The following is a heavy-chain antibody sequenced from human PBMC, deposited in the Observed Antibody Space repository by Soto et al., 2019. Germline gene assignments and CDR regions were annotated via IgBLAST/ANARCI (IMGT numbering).Heavy chain of an antibody. CDR2: IYWDDDK. V-gene: IGHV2-5*02. Sequence: QITLKESGPTLVKPTQTLTLTCTFSGFSLSSTRMAVGCIRQPPGKALEWLALIYWDDDKRYSPFLKSRLTITKDTSKNQVVLTMSNMDAVDTASYYCAHIVVAGLGYYFSYWGQGTLVTVSS. CDR1: GFSLSSTRMA. CDR3: AHIVVAGLGYYFSY. J-gene: IGHJ4*02. D-gene: IGHD6-19*01.